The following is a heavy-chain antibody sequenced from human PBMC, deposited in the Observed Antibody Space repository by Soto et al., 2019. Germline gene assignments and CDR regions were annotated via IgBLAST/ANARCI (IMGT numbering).Heavy chain of an antibody. J-gene: IGHJ4*02. D-gene: IGHD3-10*01. Sequence: EVQLVESGGGLIQPGGSLRLSCAVSGFTVSNNYMSWVRQAPGKGLEGVSVIYSGGYTAYGDSVKGRFTISRDNSKTPIYRKRNGRRAEDAAVFYWAPHPGGGGYWGQGTLVTVSS. CDR1: GFTVSNNY. V-gene: IGHV3-53*01. CDR2: IYSGGYT. CDR3: APHPGGGGY.